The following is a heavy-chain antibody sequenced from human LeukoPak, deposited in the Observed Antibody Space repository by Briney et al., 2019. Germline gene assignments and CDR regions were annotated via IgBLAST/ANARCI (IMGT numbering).Heavy chain of an antibody. CDR1: GFAFSSYG. CDR3: AKDWHGDDY. Sequence: GGSLRLSCAASGFAFSSYGMHWVRQAPGKGLEWVAVIWYDGSNKYYADSVKGRFTISRDNSKNTLYLQMNSLRAEDTAVYYCAKDWHGDDYWGQGTLVTVSS. V-gene: IGHV3-30*02. CDR2: IWYDGSNK. J-gene: IGHJ4*02.